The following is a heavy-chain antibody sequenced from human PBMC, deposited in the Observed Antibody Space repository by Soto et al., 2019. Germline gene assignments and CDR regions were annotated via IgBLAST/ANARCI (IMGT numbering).Heavy chain of an antibody. V-gene: IGHV3-48*01. D-gene: IGHD2-15*01. Sequence: EVQLVESGGGLVQPGGSLRLSCAASGFTFSSYSMNWVRQAPGKGLEWVSYISSSSSTIYYADSVKGRFTISRDNAKNSLYLQMNSLRAEDTDVYYCAREYCSGGSCYRRYYYYYMDVWGKGTTVTVSS. CDR1: GFTFSSYS. J-gene: IGHJ6*03. CDR2: ISSSSSTI. CDR3: AREYCSGGSCYRRYYYYYMDV.